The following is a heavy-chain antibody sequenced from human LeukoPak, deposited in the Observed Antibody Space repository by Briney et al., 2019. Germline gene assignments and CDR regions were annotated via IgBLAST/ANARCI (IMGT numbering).Heavy chain of an antibody. CDR1: GYTFTGYY. Sequence: GASVNVSCKASGYTFTGYYMHWVRQAPGQGLEWMGWINPNSGGTNYAQKFQGRVTMTRDTSISTDYMELSRLRSDDTAVYYCARDLYCSGGSCYPRWGQGTLVTVSS. J-gene: IGHJ4*02. V-gene: IGHV1-2*02. D-gene: IGHD2-15*01. CDR3: ARDLYCSGGSCYPR. CDR2: INPNSGGT.